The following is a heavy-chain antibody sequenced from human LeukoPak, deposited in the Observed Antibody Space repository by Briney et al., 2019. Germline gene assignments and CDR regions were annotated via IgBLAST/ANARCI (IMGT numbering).Heavy chain of an antibody. V-gene: IGHV1-2*02. D-gene: IGHD3-10*01. CDR2: INPNSGGT. Sequence: GASVKVSCKVSGYTLTELSMHWVRQAPGQGLEWVGWINPNSGGTNYAQKFQGRVTMTRDTSISTAYMELSRLRSDDTAVYYCARFRGRGRFFDYWGQGTLVTVSS. CDR1: GYTLTELS. CDR3: ARFRGRGRFFDY. J-gene: IGHJ4*02.